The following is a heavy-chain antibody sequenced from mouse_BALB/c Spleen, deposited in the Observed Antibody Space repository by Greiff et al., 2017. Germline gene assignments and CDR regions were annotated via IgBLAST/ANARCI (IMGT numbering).Heavy chain of an antibody. CDR2: ISSGSSTI. CDR1: GFTFSSFG. D-gene: IGHD1-1*01. V-gene: IGHV5-17*02. Sequence: EVKLVESGGGLVQPGGSRKLSCAASGFTFSSFGMHWVRQAPEKGLEWVAYISSGSSTIYYADTVKGRFTISRDNPKNTLFLQMTSLRSEDTAMYYCARSDYGSSYFDYWGQGTTLTVSS. J-gene: IGHJ2*01. CDR3: ARSDYGSSYFDY.